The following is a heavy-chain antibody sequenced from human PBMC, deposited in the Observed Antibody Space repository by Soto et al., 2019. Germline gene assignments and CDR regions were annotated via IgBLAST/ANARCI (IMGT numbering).Heavy chain of an antibody. Sequence: EVQLLESGGGLVQPGGSLRLSCAASGFTFNNYAMSWVRQAPGKGLQWVSSISIRGGSTYYADSVKGRFTISRDNSKNTLYLQMNSLRAEDAALYYCAGAQHCSSTSCYFSVLYYYYMDVWGKGTTVTVSS. CDR3: AGAQHCSSTSCYFSVLYYYYMDV. J-gene: IGHJ6*03. CDR1: GFTFNNYA. D-gene: IGHD2-2*01. V-gene: IGHV3-23*01. CDR2: ISIRGGST.